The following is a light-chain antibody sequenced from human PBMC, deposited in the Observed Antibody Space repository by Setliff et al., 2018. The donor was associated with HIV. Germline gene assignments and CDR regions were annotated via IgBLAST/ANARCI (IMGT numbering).Light chain of an antibody. Sequence: QSALAQPASVSGSPGQSITTSCTGTSSDVGGYNYVSWYQQHPGKAPKLIIYEVSNRPSGLSNRFSGSKSGNTASLTISGLQAEDEADYYCTSYTGSSTYIFGTGTKVTVL. CDR3: TSYTGSSTYI. CDR1: SSDVGGYNY. V-gene: IGLV2-14*01. J-gene: IGLJ1*01. CDR2: EVS.